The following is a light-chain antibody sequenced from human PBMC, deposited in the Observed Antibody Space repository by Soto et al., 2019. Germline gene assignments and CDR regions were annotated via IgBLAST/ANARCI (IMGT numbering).Light chain of an antibody. CDR3: QYSGSSLRT. CDR2: GAS. CDR1: QSVSSN. V-gene: IGKV3-15*01. Sequence: EIVMTQSPATLSVSPWERATLSCRASQSVSSNLAWYQQKPGQAPSLLIFGASTRAAGIPARFSGSGSGTDFTLTISRLEPEDFAVYYCQYSGSSLRTFGQGTKVDIK. J-gene: IGKJ1*01.